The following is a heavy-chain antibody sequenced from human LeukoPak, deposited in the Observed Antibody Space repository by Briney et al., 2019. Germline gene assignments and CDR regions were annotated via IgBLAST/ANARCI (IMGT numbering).Heavy chain of an antibody. CDR1: GFTFSSYW. CDR2: ISGSGGST. Sequence: GGSLRLSCAASGFTFSSYWMSWVRQAPGKGLEWVSAISGSGGSTYYADSVKGRFTISRDNSKNTLYLQMNSLRAEDTAVYYCAKGQYYDSSGPVVNYWGQGTLVTVSS. D-gene: IGHD3-22*01. CDR3: AKGQYYDSSGPVVNY. J-gene: IGHJ4*02. V-gene: IGHV3-23*01.